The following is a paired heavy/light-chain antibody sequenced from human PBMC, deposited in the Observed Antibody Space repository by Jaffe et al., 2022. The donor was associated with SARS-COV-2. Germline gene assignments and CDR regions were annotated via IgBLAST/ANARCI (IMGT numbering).Heavy chain of an antibody. CDR1: GDSISRSYDY. J-gene: IGHJ1*01. CDR2: IYYSGGS. CDR3: VRHGGDDNYAEYIRH. Sequence: QLQLQESGPGKVKPSETLSLICTVSGDSISRSYDYWGWIRQPPGKWPEWIGSIYYSGGSYSNPSLKSRVTMSVDTSKNQFSLSLNSVTTADTAVYYCVRHGGDDNYAEYIRHWGQGTLVTVSS. V-gene: IGHV4-39*01. D-gene: IGHD2-21*02.
Light chain of an antibody. V-gene: IGKV3-15*01. CDR3: QQYDNWPPRFT. CDR2: GAS. Sequence: EIVMTQSPATLSVSPGEKATLSCRASQSVSSNLAWYQHKAGQAPRLLIYGASTRATGIPARFSGSGSGTEFTLTITSLQSEDFAVYYCQQYDNWPPRFTFGPGTKVDIK. CDR1: QSVSSN. J-gene: IGKJ3*01.